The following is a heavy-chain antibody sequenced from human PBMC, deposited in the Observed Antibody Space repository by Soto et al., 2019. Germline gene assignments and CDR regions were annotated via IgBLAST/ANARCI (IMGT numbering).Heavy chain of an antibody. D-gene: IGHD6-13*01. CDR2: TYYSGYT. Sequence: QVQLHESVPGLVKPSQTLSLSCTVSGGSIRSGGYYWTWIRQHPGKGLEWIGYTYYSGYTNYNPSLKSRVTISVDASKNQFSVKLSSVTAADTAVYYCARVLSTAAVDYWGQGTLVTVSS. CDR3: ARVLSTAAVDY. V-gene: IGHV4-31*03. J-gene: IGHJ4*02. CDR1: GGSIRSGGYY.